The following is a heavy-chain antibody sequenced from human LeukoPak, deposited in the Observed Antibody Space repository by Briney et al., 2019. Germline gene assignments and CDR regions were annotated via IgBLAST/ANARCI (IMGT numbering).Heavy chain of an antibody. CDR1: GGSISSGDYY. J-gene: IGHJ4*02. D-gene: IGHD2-2*01. Sequence: SETLSLTCTVSGGSISSGDYYWGWLRQPPGKGLEWIGYIYYSGSTYYNPSLKSRVTISVKTSKNQFSLKLSSVTAADTAVDYCARVPIEVPAANSHYFDYWGQGTLVTVSS. CDR3: ARVPIEVPAANSHYFDY. CDR2: IYYSGST. V-gene: IGHV4-30-4*01.